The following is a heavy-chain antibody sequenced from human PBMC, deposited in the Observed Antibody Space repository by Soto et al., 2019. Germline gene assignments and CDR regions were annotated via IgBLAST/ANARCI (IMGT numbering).Heavy chain of an antibody. D-gene: IGHD2-8*01. CDR3: ARWYGTGMLFDL. J-gene: IGHJ5*02. Sequence: QVQLVESGGGVVQPGRSLRLSCAASGFSFSSYGMHWVRQAPGKGLEWVAGIWYDGSKKSYVDSVEGRFTISRDNYNNTLSLQMSSLKTEDTAVYFCARWYGTGMLFDLWGQGTLVTVSS. CDR1: GFSFSSYG. V-gene: IGHV3-33*01. CDR2: IWYDGSKK.